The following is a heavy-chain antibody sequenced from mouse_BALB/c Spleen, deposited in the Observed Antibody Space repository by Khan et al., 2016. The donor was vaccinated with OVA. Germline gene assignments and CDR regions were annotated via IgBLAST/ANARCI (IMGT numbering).Heavy chain of an antibody. CDR2: ISGDSSTI. D-gene: IGHD1-1*01. Sequence: EVELVESGGGLVQPGGSRKLSCVASGFTFSSFGMHWVRQAPEKGLEWVAYISGDSSTIYYTDTVMGRFTISRDNPKNTLFLQMTSLRSEDMAMYYCARSYFYGYYFDQWGQGTTLIVSS. J-gene: IGHJ2*01. V-gene: IGHV5-17*02. CDR3: ARSYFYGYYFDQ. CDR1: GFTFSSFG.